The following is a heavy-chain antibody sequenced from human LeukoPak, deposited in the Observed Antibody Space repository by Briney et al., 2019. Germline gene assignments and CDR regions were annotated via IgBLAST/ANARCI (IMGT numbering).Heavy chain of an antibody. V-gene: IGHV4-59*01. D-gene: IGHD4-17*01. CDR3: AREGRQDYVYFDC. CDR2: INYSGNT. J-gene: IGHJ4*02. CDR1: GDSISSYY. Sequence: SETLSPTCTVSGDSISSYYWSWIRQPPGKGLEWMGYINYSGNTNYNPSLKSRVTISVDTSKNQFSLRLTSVTAADTAVYYRAREGRQDYVYFDCWGQGTLVTVSS.